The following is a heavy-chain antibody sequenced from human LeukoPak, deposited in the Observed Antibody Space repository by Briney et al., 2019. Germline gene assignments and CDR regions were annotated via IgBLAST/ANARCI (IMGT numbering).Heavy chain of an antibody. CDR3: ARAYDKAYDY. CDR2: INPNGDRT. V-gene: IGHV3-23*01. Sequence: GGSLRLYCAASGIIFGSHGMARVRQAPGKGLEWVSSINPNGDRTFHADFVKGRFTSSRDNSKNTVSLHMNSLRAEDSAIYRCARAYDKAYDYWGQGTLVTVSS. J-gene: IGHJ4*02. CDR1: GIIFGSHG. D-gene: IGHD2-21*01.